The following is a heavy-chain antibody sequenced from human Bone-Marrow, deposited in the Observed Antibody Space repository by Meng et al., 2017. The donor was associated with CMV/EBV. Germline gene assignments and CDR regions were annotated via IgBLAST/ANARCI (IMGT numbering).Heavy chain of an antibody. V-gene: IGHV5-51*01. CDR3: ARLMVGATTHFDY. D-gene: IGHD1-26*01. Sequence: GGSLRLSCKGSGYRFASYWIGWVRQMPGKGLEWMGIIYPGDSDTRYSPSFQGQVTISADKSISTAYLQWSSLKASDTAMYYCARLMVGATTHFDYWGQGTRVTGSS. CDR1: GYRFASYW. J-gene: IGHJ4*02. CDR2: IYPGDSDT.